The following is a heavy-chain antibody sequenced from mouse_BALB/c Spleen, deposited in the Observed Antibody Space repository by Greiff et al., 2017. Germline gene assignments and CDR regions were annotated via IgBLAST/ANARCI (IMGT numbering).Heavy chain of an antibody. D-gene: IGHD2-1*01. CDR3: ARDPYGKAY. V-gene: IGHV5-4*02. CDR2: ISDGGSYT. J-gene: IGHJ3*01. CDR1: GFTFSDYY. Sequence: EVQVVESGGGLVKPGGSLKLSCAASGFTFSDYYMYWVRQTPEKRLEWVATISDGGSYTYYPDSVKGRFTISRDNAKNNLYLQMSSLKSEDTAMYYCARDPYGKAYWGRGTLVTVSA.